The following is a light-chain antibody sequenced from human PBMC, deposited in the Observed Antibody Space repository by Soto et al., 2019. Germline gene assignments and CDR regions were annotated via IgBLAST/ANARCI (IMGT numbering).Light chain of an antibody. J-gene: IGLJ3*02. CDR3: TSYAGDTSLGV. Sequence: QSALTQPPSASGSPGQSVTISCTGTSSDVGGYNYVSWYQQHPGKAPKHMIYEVSKRPSGVPDRFSGSKSGNTASLTVSGLQAEDEADYYCTSYAGDTSLGVLGGGTKVTVL. V-gene: IGLV2-8*01. CDR2: EVS. CDR1: SSDVGGYNY.